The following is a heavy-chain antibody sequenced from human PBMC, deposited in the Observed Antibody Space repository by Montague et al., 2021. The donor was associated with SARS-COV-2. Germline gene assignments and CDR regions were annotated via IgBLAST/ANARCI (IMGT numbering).Heavy chain of an antibody. J-gene: IGHJ6*02. CDR2: ISSSNPI. Sequence: SLRLSWAASGFTFSSYSMNWVRQAPGKGLEWVSYISSSNPIYYADSVQGRFTISRDNAKNSLYLQMNSLRAEDTAVYYCARDRGGSVSSGPYYYGMDVWGQGTTVTVSS. CDR1: GFTFSSYS. D-gene: IGHD6-19*01. CDR3: ARDRGGSVSSGPYYYGMDV. V-gene: IGHV3-48*04.